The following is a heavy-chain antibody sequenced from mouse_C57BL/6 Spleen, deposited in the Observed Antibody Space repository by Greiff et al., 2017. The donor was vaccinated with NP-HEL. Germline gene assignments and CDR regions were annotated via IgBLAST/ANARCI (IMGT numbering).Heavy chain of an antibody. V-gene: IGHV1-80*01. CDR2: IYPGDGDT. D-gene: IGHD2-10*02. CDR3: ARGGYGNPFEY. J-gene: IGHJ2*01. Sequence: QVQLQQSGAELVKPGASVKISCKASGYAFSSYWMNWVKQRPGKGLEWIGQIYPGDGDTNYNGKFKGKATLTADKSSSTAYMQLSSLTSEDSAVYFCARGGYGNPFEYWGQGTTLTVSS. CDR1: GYAFSSYW.